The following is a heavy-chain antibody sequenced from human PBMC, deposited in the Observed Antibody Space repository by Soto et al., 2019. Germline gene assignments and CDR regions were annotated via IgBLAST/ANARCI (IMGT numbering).Heavy chain of an antibody. V-gene: IGHV3-30*18. CDR1: GFTLSSYG. Sequence: GGSLRLSCAASGFTLSSYGMHWVRQAPGKGLEWVAVISYDGSNKYYADSVKGRFTISRDNSKNTLYLQMNSLRAEDTAVYYCAKGNVGGNCTNGVCYLYYYYGMDVWGQGTTVTVSS. CDR2: ISYDGSNK. CDR3: AKGNVGGNCTNGVCYLYYYYGMDV. J-gene: IGHJ6*02. D-gene: IGHD2-8*01.